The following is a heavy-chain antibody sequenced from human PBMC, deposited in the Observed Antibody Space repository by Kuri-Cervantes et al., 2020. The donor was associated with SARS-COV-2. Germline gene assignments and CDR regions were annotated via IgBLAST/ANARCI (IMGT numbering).Heavy chain of an antibody. J-gene: IGHJ4*02. D-gene: IGHD3/OR15-3a*01. CDR3: SGRVDFSSVDY. V-gene: IGHV4-61*10. CDR1: GGSISSGSYY. Sequence: SETLSLTCPCSGGSISSGSYYWSWIRQPAGKGLEWDGYIYYSGSTNYNPSLKSRVTISVDTSKNQFSLKLSSVTAADTAVYYCSGRVDFSSVDYWGQGTLVTVSS. CDR2: IYYSGST.